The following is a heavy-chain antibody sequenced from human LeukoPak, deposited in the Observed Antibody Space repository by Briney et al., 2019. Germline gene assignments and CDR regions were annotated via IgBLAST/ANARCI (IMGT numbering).Heavy chain of an antibody. Sequence: PSETLSLTCAVYGGSFSGYYWSWIRQPPGKGLEWIGSIYYSGSTYYNPSLKSRVTISVDTLKNQFSLKLSSVTAADTAVYYCARGGFNGGIDSWGQGTLVTVSS. CDR2: IYYSGST. D-gene: IGHD2-8*01. J-gene: IGHJ4*02. V-gene: IGHV4-34*01. CDR3: ARGGFNGGIDS. CDR1: GGSFSGYY.